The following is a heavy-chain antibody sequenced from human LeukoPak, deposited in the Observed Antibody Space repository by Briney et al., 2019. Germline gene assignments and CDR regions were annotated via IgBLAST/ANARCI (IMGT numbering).Heavy chain of an antibody. D-gene: IGHD6-19*01. Sequence: GESLKISCKASGYSFTNTFIGWVRQMPGKGLEWMGIIYPGDSDTRYSPSFQGQVTISADMSINTAYLQWSSLKASDTAMYYCARRGSGWTVDYWGQGTLVTVSS. CDR2: IYPGDSDT. V-gene: IGHV5-51*01. CDR1: GYSFTNTF. J-gene: IGHJ4*02. CDR3: ARRGSGWTVDY.